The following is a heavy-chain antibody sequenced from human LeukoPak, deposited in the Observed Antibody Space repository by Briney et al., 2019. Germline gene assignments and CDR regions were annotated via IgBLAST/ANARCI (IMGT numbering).Heavy chain of an antibody. CDR3: ARTYGSGSYYKYYYDY. CDR2: INPGAGDT. Sequence: ASVKVSCKASGYTFTTYYIHWVRQAPGQGLEWMGMINPGAGDTTYAQKFQNRVTMTRDTSTSTVYMELSSLRSEDTAMYYCARTYGSGSYYKYYYDYWGQGALVTVS. CDR1: GYTFTTYY. D-gene: IGHD3-10*01. J-gene: IGHJ4*02. V-gene: IGHV1-46*01.